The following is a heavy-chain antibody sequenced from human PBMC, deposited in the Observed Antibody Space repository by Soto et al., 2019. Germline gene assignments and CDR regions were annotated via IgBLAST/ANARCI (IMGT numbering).Heavy chain of an antibody. J-gene: IGHJ6*03. CDR1: GFTFSSYS. CDR3: ARGRAYYYMDV. Sequence: EVQLVESGGGLVQPGGSLRLSCAASGFTFSSYSMNWVRQAPGKGLEWVSYTTPSSSTIYYADSVKGRFTISRDNAKNSLYLQMNSLRAEDTAVYYCARGRAYYYMDVWGKGTTVTVSS. V-gene: IGHV3-48*01. CDR2: TTPSSSTI.